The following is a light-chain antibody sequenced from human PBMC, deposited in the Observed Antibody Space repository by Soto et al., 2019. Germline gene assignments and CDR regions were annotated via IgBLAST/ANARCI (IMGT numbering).Light chain of an antibody. CDR2: EVS. Sequence: QSALTQHPSVSGSPGQSVAISCTGTSSDVGSYNRVSWYQQPPGTAPKLMIYEVSNRPSGVPDRFSGSKSGNTASLTISGLQAEDEADYYCNSYTTANTYVFGTGTRSPS. J-gene: IGLJ1*01. CDR1: SSDVGSYNR. CDR3: NSYTTANTYV. V-gene: IGLV2-18*02.